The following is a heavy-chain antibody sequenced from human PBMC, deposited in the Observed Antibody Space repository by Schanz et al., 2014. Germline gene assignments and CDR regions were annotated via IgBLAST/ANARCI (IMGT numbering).Heavy chain of an antibody. CDR3: AKDLAAVGVFDY. D-gene: IGHD6-13*01. J-gene: IGHJ4*02. CDR1: GFTFSSYA. CDR2: ISGSGSST. Sequence: EVQLLESGGGLVQPGGSLRLSCAASGFTFSSYAMTWVRQAPGKGLDWVSAISGSGSSTYYADSVKGRFTISRDNSKNTLDLQMNSLRAEDTAIYYCAKDLAAVGVFDYWGQGSLVTVSS. V-gene: IGHV3-23*01.